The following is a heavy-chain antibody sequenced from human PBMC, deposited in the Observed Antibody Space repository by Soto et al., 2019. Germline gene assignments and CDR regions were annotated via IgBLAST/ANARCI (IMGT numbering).Heavy chain of an antibody. CDR2: LNTGNDNT. CDR1: GYTFTSYA. J-gene: IGHJ6*02. D-gene: IGHD3-3*01. Sequence: SVQVSCKAAGYTFTSYAINWVRQAPGQRLEWVGWLNTGNDNTKYSPDFQGRVTITRDTTASIAYMELSSLRSEDTAVYYCARHPLRSLQWVYYGMDVWGQGTTVTVSS. V-gene: IGHV1-3*04. CDR3: ARHPLRSLQWVYYGMDV.